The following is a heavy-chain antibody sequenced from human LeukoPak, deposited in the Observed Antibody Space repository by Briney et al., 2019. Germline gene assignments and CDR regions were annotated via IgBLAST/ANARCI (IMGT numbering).Heavy chain of an antibody. CDR1: GFTFSSYA. J-gene: IGHJ4*02. V-gene: IGHV3-23*01. D-gene: IGHD3-9*01. Sequence: GGSLRLSCAASGFTFSSYAMSWVRQAPGKGLEWASAISGSGGSTYYADSVKGRFTISRDNSKNTLYLQMNSLRAEDTAVYYCAKGARNYDILTGSDYWGQGTLVTVSS. CDR2: ISGSGGST. CDR3: AKGARNYDILTGSDY.